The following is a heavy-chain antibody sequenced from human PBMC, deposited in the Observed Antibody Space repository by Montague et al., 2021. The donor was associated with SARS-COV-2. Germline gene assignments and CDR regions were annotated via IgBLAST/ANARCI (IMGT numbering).Heavy chain of an antibody. CDR3: ARDSEYSIDY. CDR1: GDSVVRLRGS. V-gene: IGHV6-1*01. D-gene: IGHD6-6*01. Sequence: CAISGDSVVRLRGSSDWLTPEPPSAPKCVGRPYYGKKWYNDYAVSMQSRVTINPDTSKNQFSLHVNSVTPEDTAVYYCARDSEYSIDYWGQGLLVTVSS. J-gene: IGHJ4*02. CDR2: PYYGKKWYN.